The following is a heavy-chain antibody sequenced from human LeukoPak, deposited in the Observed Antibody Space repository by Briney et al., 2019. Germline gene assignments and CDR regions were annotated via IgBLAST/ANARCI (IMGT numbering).Heavy chain of an antibody. V-gene: IGHV1-8*01. CDR3: ARGPVEAVFGVSTED. CDR2: MNPNSGNT. Sequence: ASVKVSCKASGYTFTSYDINWVRQATGQGLEWMGWMNPNSGNTGYAQKFQGRVSMTRDTSISTAYMELSSLRSEDTAVYYCARGPVEAVFGVSTEDWGQGTTVTVSS. CDR1: GYTFTSYD. D-gene: IGHD3-10*02. J-gene: IGHJ6*02.